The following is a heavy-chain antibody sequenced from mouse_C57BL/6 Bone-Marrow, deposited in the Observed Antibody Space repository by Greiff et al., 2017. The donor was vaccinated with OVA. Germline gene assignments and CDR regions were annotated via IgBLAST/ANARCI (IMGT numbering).Heavy chain of an antibody. V-gene: IGHV8-12*01. D-gene: IGHD2-3*01. J-gene: IGHJ2*01. CDR1: GFSLSTSGMG. CDR2: IYWDDDK. CDR3: ARKGIYDGYYYFDY. Sequence: QVTLKESGPGILQSSQTLSLTCSFSGFSLSTSGMGVSWIRQPSGKGLEWLAHIYWDDDKRYNPSLKSRLTISKDTSRNQVFLKITSVDTADTATYYRARKGIYDGYYYFDYWGQGTTLTVSS.